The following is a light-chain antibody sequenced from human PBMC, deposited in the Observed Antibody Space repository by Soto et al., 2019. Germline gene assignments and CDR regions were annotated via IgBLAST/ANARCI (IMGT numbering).Light chain of an antibody. CDR1: SSDVGGHNY. V-gene: IGLV2-14*01. CDR2: EVT. Sequence: QSVLTQPASVSGSPGQSITFSCTGTSSDVGGHNYVSWYQQHPGKAPKLMIYEVTKRPSGVSNRLSGSKSGNTASLTISGLQAEDEADYYCASYTSSPALVFGTGTQLTVL. CDR3: ASYTSSPALV. J-gene: IGLJ7*01.